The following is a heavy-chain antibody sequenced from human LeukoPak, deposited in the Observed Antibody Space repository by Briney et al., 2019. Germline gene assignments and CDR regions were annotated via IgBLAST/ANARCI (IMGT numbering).Heavy chain of an antibody. CDR2: IKQDGSEK. D-gene: IGHD3-3*01. Sequence: GGSLRLSCAASGFTFSSYWMSWVRHAPGKGLEWVANIKQDGSEKYYVDSVKGRFTISRDNAKNSLYLQMNSLRAEDTAVYYCARDNGYYDFWSGYDRYFDYWGQGTLVTVSS. CDR3: ARDNGYYDFWSGYDRYFDY. J-gene: IGHJ4*02. V-gene: IGHV3-7*05. CDR1: GFTFSSYW.